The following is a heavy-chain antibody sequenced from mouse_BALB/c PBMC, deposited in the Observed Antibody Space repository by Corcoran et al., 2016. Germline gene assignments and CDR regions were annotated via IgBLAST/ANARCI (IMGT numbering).Heavy chain of an antibody. Sequence: DVQLQEAGPGVVKPSQSLALTCPLTGYCITSDYYWNWIGPFPGNKLEWMVYISYDGSNNYNPSLKNRISITRVTAKNQFFLKLNSVTTEDTATYYCASRYDNFDYWGQGTTLTVSS. CDR3: ASRYDNFDY. J-gene: IGHJ2*01. V-gene: IGHV3-6*02. D-gene: IGHD2-14*01. CDR2: ISYDGSN. CDR1: GYCITSDYY.